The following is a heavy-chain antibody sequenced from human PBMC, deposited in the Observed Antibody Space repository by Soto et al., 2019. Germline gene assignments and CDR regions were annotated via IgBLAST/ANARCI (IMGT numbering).Heavy chain of an antibody. CDR2: INPNSGGT. Sequence: GASVKVSCKASGYTSTGYYMHWVRQAPGQGLEWMGWINPNSGGTNYAQKFQGRVTMTRDTSISTAYMELSRLRSDDTAVYYCARDEGRSSVWFDPWGQGTLVTVSS. CDR3: ARDEGRSSVWFDP. D-gene: IGHD6-19*01. V-gene: IGHV1-2*02. J-gene: IGHJ5*02. CDR1: GYTSTGYY.